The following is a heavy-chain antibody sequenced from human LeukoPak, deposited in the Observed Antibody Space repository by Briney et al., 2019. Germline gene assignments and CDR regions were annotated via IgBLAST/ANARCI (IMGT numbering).Heavy chain of an antibody. J-gene: IGHJ4*02. CDR2: ISSSGSTI. V-gene: IGHV3-11*01. D-gene: IGHD4-23*01. Sequence: GGSLRLSCAASGFTVSSNYMNWVRQAPGKGLEWVSYISSSGSTIYYADSVKGRFTISRDNAKNSLYLQMNSLRAEDTAVYYCASGGNSGLSFDYWGQGTLVTVSS. CDR3: ASGGNSGLSFDY. CDR1: GFTVSSNY.